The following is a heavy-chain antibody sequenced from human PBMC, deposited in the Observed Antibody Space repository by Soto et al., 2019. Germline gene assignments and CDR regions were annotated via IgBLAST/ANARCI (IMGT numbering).Heavy chain of an antibody. V-gene: IGHV1-2*04. CDR2: INPNSGGT. D-gene: IGHD3-9*01. CDR3: AREESRGGLRYFDWSYYYGMDV. J-gene: IGHJ6*02. Sequence: ASVKVSCKASGYTFTGYYMHWVRQAPGQGLEWMGWINPNSGGTNYAQKFQGWVTMTRDTSISTAYMELSRLRSDDTAVYYCAREESRGGLRYFDWSYYYGMDVWGQGTTVTVSS. CDR1: GYTFTGYY.